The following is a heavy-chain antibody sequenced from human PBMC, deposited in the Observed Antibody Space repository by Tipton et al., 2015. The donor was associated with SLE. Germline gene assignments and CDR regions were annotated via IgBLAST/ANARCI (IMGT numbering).Heavy chain of an antibody. D-gene: IGHD2-2*01. CDR1: GGSFNNFY. V-gene: IGHV4-34*01. CDR2: INDSGST. CDR3: ARRRECGSCPEAYAYYYGMDV. J-gene: IGHJ6*02. Sequence: LRLSCTVYGGSFNNFYWSWIRQPPEKGLEWIGEINDSGSTKYNPSLKSRFTISVDTSKNQFSLKLSSVTAADTAVYYCARRRECGSCPEAYAYYYGMDVWGQGTTVTVSS.